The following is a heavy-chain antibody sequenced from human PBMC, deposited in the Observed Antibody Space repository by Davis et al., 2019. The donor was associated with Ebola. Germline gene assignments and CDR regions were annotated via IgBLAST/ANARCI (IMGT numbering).Heavy chain of an antibody. Sequence: ASVKVSCKASGYSFYGFYIHWVRQAPGQGPEWMGWINAGNGNTKYSQKFQGRVTITRDTSASTAYMELSSLRSEDTAVYYCARVTGGWYDYFDYWGQGTLVTVSS. CDR3: ARVTGGWYDYFDY. CDR1: GYSFYGFY. J-gene: IGHJ4*02. CDR2: INAGNGNT. D-gene: IGHD6-19*01. V-gene: IGHV1-3*01.